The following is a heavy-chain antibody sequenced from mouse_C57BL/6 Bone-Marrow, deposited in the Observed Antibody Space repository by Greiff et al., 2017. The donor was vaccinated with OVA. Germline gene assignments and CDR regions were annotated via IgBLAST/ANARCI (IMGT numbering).Heavy chain of an antibody. V-gene: IGHV1-5*01. CDR3: TPATVVAEVYYFDY. Sequence: EVQLQQSGTVLARPGASVKMSCKTSGYTFTSYWMHWVKQRPGQGLEWIGAIYPGNSDTSYNQKFKGKAKLTAVTSASTAYMELSSLTNEDSAVYYCTPATVVAEVYYFDYWGQGTTLTVSS. CDR1: GYTFTSYW. CDR2: IYPGNSDT. J-gene: IGHJ2*01. D-gene: IGHD1-1*01.